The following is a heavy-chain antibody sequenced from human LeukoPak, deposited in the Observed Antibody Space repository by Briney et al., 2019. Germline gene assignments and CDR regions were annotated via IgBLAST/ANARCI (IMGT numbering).Heavy chain of an antibody. Sequence: GGSLRLSCAASGFTFSSYGMHWVRQAPGKGLEWVAVIWYDGSNKYYADSVKGRFTISKDNSKNTLYLQMNSLRAEDTGVYYCAREGGYYFDYWGQGTLVTVSS. D-gene: IGHD5-12*01. CDR1: GFTFSSYG. CDR3: AREGGYYFDY. V-gene: IGHV3-33*01. CDR2: IWYDGSNK. J-gene: IGHJ4*02.